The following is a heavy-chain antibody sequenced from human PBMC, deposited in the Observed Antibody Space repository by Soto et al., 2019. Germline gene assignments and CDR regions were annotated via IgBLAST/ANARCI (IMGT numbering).Heavy chain of an antibody. D-gene: IGHD5-18*01. CDR2: IYYSGST. Sequence: SETLSLTCTVSGGSIRSGGYYWSWVRQSPRRGLEWIGNIYYSGSTYYNPSLKSRLTISVDTSKNQFSLNLSSVTAADTAVYYCARDRLMATAGTARHYFGLDVWGQGTTVTVSS. CDR3: ARDRLMATAGTARHYFGLDV. V-gene: IGHV4-31*03. CDR1: GGSIRSGGYY. J-gene: IGHJ6*02.